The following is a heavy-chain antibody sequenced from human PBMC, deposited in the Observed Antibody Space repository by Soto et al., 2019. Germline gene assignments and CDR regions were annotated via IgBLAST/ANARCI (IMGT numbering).Heavy chain of an antibody. J-gene: IGHJ5*01. CDR3: ARDNNLGYCSGGSCYGAPS. CDR2: AWFDGSIE. D-gene: IGHD2-15*01. CDR1: GFTFSIYG. Sequence: QVQLVESGGGVVQPGRSLRLSCAASGFTFSIYGMHWVRQAPGKGLEWVAIAWFDGSIEYYADSVKGRFTISRDNSKKTLYLQMNSLRAEDRAVYYCARDNNLGYCSGGSCYGAPSWGHAPLVTVSS. V-gene: IGHV3-33*01.